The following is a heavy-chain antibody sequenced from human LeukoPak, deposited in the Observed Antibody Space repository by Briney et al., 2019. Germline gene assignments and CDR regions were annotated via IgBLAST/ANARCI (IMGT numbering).Heavy chain of an antibody. CDR3: ARVLHKRNYDSSDYYGS. Sequence: GGSLRLSCAASGFTFSSYSMMWVRQAPGKGLEWVSATSSSDAGTYYADSVRGRFTISRDNAKNSLYLQLNSLRAEDTAVYYCARVLHKRNYDSSDYYGSWGQGTLVTVSS. J-gene: IGHJ5*02. D-gene: IGHD3-22*01. V-gene: IGHV3-21*01. CDR1: GFTFSSYS. CDR2: TSSSDAGT.